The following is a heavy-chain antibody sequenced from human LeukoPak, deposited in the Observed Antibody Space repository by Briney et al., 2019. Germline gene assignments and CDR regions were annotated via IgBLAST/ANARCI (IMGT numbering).Heavy chain of an antibody. Sequence: PGGSLRLSCAASGFTFSSYAMSWVRQAPGKGLEWVSAISGSGGSTYYADSVKGRFTISRDNSKNTLYLQMNSLRAEDTAVYYCANDMGGSLGVVIIGGSFDYWGQGTLVTVSS. CDR2: ISGSGGST. J-gene: IGHJ4*02. D-gene: IGHD3-3*01. CDR1: GFTFSSYA. V-gene: IGHV3-23*01. CDR3: ANDMGGSLGVVIIGGSFDY.